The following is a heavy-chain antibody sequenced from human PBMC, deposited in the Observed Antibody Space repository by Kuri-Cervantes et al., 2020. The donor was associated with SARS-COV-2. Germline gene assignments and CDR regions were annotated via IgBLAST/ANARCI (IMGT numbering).Heavy chain of an antibody. D-gene: IGHD2-2*01. CDR1: GFTFSSYA. Sequence: GESLKISCAASGFTFSSYAMGWVRQAPGKGLEWVSSISSRGDSTYYADPVKGRFPISRDNSKNTLYLQMNSLRAEDTAVYYCARDLHCSSTSCYSPWFDPWGQGTLVTVSS. J-gene: IGHJ5*02. V-gene: IGHV3-23*01. CDR3: ARDLHCSSTSCYSPWFDP. CDR2: ISSRGDST.